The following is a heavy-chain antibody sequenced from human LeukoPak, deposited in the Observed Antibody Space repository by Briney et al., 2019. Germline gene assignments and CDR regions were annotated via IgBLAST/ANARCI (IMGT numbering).Heavy chain of an antibody. Sequence: GGSLRLSCAASGFTFRSYGMHWVRQAPGKGLEWVAVIWYDGSNYYYADSVKGRFTISRDNSKNTLYLQMNSLRAEDTAVYYCARDYYSSSSLHYYYYYGMDVWGQGTTVTVSS. D-gene: IGHD6-6*01. CDR2: IWYDGSNY. CDR1: GFTFRSYG. V-gene: IGHV3-33*01. J-gene: IGHJ6*02. CDR3: ARDYYSSSSLHYYYYYGMDV.